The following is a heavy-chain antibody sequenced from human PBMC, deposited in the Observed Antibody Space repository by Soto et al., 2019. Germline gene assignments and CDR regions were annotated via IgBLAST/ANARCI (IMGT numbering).Heavy chain of an antibody. D-gene: IGHD2-15*01. Sequence: QVQLVQSGAEVKKPGSSVKVSCKASGGTFSSYAISWVRQAPGQGLEWMGGIIPIFGTATYAQKFQGRVTISADEFTSTVYMELSSLRAEDTAVYYCASGYCSRANCQYYYSYYGMDVWGQGTTVTVSS. CDR3: ASGYCSRANCQYYYSYYGMDV. J-gene: IGHJ6*02. CDR1: GGTFSSYA. V-gene: IGHV1-69*12. CDR2: IIPIFGTA.